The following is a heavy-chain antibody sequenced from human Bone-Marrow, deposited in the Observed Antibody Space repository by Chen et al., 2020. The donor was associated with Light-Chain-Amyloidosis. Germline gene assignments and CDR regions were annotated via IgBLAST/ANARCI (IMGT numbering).Heavy chain of an antibody. Sequence: QVQLQQWGAGLLKPSETLSLTCAVYGGSFSGYYWNWIRQTPGKGLEWIGEVNHRGTTNYNPSLKSRVTMSVDTSSNQFSLNLTSVTAADTALYYCASNSPPYCSVISCTNFDFWGQGTLVSVSS. CDR3: ASNSPPYCSVISCTNFDF. V-gene: IGHV4-34*01. D-gene: IGHD2-15*01. J-gene: IGHJ4*02. CDR2: VNHRGTT. CDR1: GGSFSGYY.